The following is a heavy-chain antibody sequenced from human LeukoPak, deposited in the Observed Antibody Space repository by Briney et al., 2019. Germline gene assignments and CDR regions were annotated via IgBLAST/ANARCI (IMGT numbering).Heavy chain of an antibody. V-gene: IGHV1-58*02. CDR1: GYTFTGYY. J-gene: IGHJ3*02. CDR2: IVVGSGNT. D-gene: IGHD1-1*01. Sequence: SVKVSCKASGYTFTGYYMHWVRQAPGQGLEWIGWIVVGSGNTNYAQKFQERVTITRDMSTSTAYMELSSLRSEDTAVYYCAAANDHHDAFDIWGQGTMVTVSS. CDR3: AAANDHHDAFDI.